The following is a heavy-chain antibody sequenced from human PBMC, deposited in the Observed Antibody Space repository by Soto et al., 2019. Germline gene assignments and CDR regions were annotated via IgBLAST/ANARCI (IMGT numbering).Heavy chain of an antibody. CDR2: ISSSSSTI. V-gene: IGHV3-48*02. Sequence: GGSLRLSCAASGFTFSSYSMNWVRQAPGKGLEWVSYISSSSSTIYYADSVKGRFTISRDNAKNSLYLQMNSLRDEDTAVYYCARDERITMVRGVISHWGRGTTVTVSS. CDR1: GFTFSSYS. CDR3: ARDERITMVRGVISH. D-gene: IGHD3-10*01. J-gene: IGHJ6*04.